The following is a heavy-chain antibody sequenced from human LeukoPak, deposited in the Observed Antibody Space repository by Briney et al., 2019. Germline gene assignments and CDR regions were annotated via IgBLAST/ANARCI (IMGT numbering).Heavy chain of an antibody. CDR3: ARDQTAVAGTLFGY. D-gene: IGHD6-19*01. CDR2: IKQDGSEK. V-gene: IGHV3-7*05. Sequence: PGGSLRLSCAASGFTFSSYWMSWVRQAPGKGLEWVANIKQDGSEKYYVDSVKGRFTISRDNAKNSLYLQMNSLRAEDTAVYYCARDQTAVAGTLFGYWGQGTLVTVSS. CDR1: GFTFSSYW. J-gene: IGHJ4*02.